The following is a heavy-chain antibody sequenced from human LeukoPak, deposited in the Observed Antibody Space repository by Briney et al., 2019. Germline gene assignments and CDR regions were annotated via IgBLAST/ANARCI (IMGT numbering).Heavy chain of an antibody. V-gene: IGHV1-3*01. D-gene: IGHD6-19*01. CDR2: INAGNGNT. CDR1: GYTFTSYA. Sequence: ASVTVSCKASGYTFTSYAMHWVRQAPGQRLEWMGWINAGNGNTKYSQKFQGRVTITRDTSASTAYMELSSLRSEDTAVYYCARGSSGWYNWFDPWGQGTLVTVSS. CDR3: ARGSSGWYNWFDP. J-gene: IGHJ5*02.